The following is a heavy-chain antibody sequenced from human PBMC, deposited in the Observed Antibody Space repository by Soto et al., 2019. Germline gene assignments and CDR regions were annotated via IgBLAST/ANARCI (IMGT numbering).Heavy chain of an antibody. V-gene: IGHV3-23*01. J-gene: IGHJ4*02. CDR3: ARDRPERGYFDY. CDR1: GFTFSSYA. CDR2: ISGSGGST. Sequence: GGSLRLSCAASGFTFSSYAMSWVRQAPGKGLEWVSAISGSGGSTYYADSVKGRFTIFRDNSKNTLYLQMNSLRAEDTAVYYCARDRPERGYFDYWGQGTLVTVS. D-gene: IGHD1-1*01.